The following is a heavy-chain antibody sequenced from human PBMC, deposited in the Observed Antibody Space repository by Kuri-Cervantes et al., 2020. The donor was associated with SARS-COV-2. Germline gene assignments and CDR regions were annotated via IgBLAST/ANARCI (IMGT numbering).Heavy chain of an antibody. D-gene: IGHD3-3*01. CDR1: GYSFTSYW. V-gene: IGHV1-69*13. Sequence: SVKVSCKGSGYSFTSYWIGWVRQMPGKGLEWMGGIIPIFGTANYAQKFQGRVTITADESTSTAYMELSSLRSEDTAVYYCATTIFGVVPLGYGWNYWGQGTLVTVSS. CDR3: ATTIFGVVPLGYGWNY. CDR2: IIPIFGTA. J-gene: IGHJ4*02.